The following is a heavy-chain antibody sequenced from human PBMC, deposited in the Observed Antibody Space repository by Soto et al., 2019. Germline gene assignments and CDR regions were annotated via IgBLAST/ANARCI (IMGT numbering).Heavy chain of an antibody. J-gene: IGHJ6*02. CDR2: ISGSGGNA. Sequence: GGSLRLSCAASGFTFSSYAMSWVRQAPGKGLEWASTISGSGGNAYYADSVKGRFSISRDNSRNTLRLQMNSLRADDTAVYYCAKDGASGSYPPYYYFGMDVWGQGTTVTVSS. D-gene: IGHD1-26*01. CDR1: GFTFSSYA. CDR3: AKDGASGSYPPYYYFGMDV. V-gene: IGHV3-23*01.